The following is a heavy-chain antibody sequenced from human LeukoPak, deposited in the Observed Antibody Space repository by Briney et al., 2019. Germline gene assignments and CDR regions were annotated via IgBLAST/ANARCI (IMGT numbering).Heavy chain of an antibody. Sequence: GASVTVSCKASGGTFSSYAISWVRQAPGQGLEWMGIINPSGGSTSYAQNFQGRVTMTRDTSTNAVYMELSSLRSEDTAVYYCARGRYSSSYWGQGTLVTVSS. CDR2: INPSGGST. CDR1: GGTFSSYA. J-gene: IGHJ4*02. CDR3: ARGRYSSSY. D-gene: IGHD6-19*01. V-gene: IGHV1-46*01.